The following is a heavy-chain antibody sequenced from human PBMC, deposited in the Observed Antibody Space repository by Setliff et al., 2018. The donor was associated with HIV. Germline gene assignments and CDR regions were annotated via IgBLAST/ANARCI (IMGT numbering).Heavy chain of an antibody. CDR1: GFSFSAYG. CDR2: ISSDGIYT. D-gene: IGHD3-16*01. CDR3: VRDDDTTSHYGLFEF. V-gene: IGHV3-74*01. J-gene: IGHJ4*02. Sequence: GSLRLSCAASGFSFSAYGMHWVRQTPGKGLVWVAHISSDGIYTDHADSVKGRFTISRDNAKSTVYLQMNSLRAEDTAVYYCVRDDDTTSHYGLFEFWGQGTLVTVSS.